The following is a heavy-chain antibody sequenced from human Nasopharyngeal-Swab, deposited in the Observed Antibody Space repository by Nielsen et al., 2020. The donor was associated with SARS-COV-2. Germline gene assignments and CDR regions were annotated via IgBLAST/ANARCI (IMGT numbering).Heavy chain of an antibody. CDR1: GYTPTELS. CDR2: FDPEDGET. D-gene: IGHD6-19*01. J-gene: IGHJ6*02. Sequence: ASVKVSCKVSGYTPTELSMHWVRQAPGKGLEWMGGFDPEDGETIYAQKFQGRVTMTEDTSTDTAYMELSSLRSEDTAVYYCATGAAVAGTPISYYYYYGMDVWGQGTTVTVSS. V-gene: IGHV1-24*01. CDR3: ATGAAVAGTPISYYYYYGMDV.